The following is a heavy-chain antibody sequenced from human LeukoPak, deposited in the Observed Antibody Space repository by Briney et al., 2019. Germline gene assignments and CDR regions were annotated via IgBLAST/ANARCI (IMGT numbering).Heavy chain of an antibody. J-gene: IGHJ4*02. V-gene: IGHV4-30-4*01. Sequence: SETLSLTCTVSGASIRSGDYYWSWLRQPPEKGLEWIGYIYYSGSTYYNPSLKSRVTITVDTSKNQFSLKLNSVTVADTAVYYCAREDQYNYGFGAFDYWGQGTLVTVSS. D-gene: IGHD5-18*01. CDR3: AREDQYNYGFGAFDY. CDR2: IYYSGST. CDR1: GASIRSGDYY.